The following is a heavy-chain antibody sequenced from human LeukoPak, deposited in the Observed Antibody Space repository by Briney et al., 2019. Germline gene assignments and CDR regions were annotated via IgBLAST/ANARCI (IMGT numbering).Heavy chain of an antibody. CDR1: GYTFTSNH. CDR2: INPNSGGT. V-gene: IGHV1-2*02. Sequence: ASVKVSCKASGYTFTSNHMHWVRQAPGQGLEWMGWINPNSGGTNYAQKFQGRVTMTRDTSISTAYMELSRLRSDDTAVYYCARGAGKLGRGFFDYWGQGTLVTVSS. J-gene: IGHJ4*02. CDR3: ARGAGKLGRGFFDY. D-gene: IGHD3-10*01.